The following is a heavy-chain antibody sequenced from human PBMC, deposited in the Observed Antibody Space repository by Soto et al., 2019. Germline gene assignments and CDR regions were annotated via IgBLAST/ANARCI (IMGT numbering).Heavy chain of an antibody. Sequence: QVQLVESGGGVVRPGRSLRLSCAASGFTFSSYAMHWVRQAPGKGLEWVAVMSHDGSNSYYADSVKGRFTISRDNSKNTRYLQMKSLRPEDTAVYYCARVVTTIIVVAYGMDVWGQGTTVTVSS. CDR2: MSHDGSNS. J-gene: IGHJ6*02. CDR1: GFTFSSYA. V-gene: IGHV3-30-3*01. D-gene: IGHD3-22*01. CDR3: ARVVTTIIVVAYGMDV.